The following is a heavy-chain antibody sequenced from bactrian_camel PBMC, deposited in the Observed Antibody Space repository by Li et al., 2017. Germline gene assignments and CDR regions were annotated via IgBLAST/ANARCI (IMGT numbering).Heavy chain of an antibody. D-gene: IGHD2*01. J-gene: IGHJ4*01. CDR1: AFTFDDAD. CDR2: IEPPRGGFTT. CDR3: AVDRASGGSYYAEYY. V-gene: IGHV3S40*01. Sequence: VQLVESGGGSVQAGETLRLSCTASAFTFDDADMGWYRQAPGKGLDWVSGIEPPRGGFTTYYAGSAKGRCTISRDNSQNTVYLQMNSLGTEDTAVYYCAVDRASGGSYYAEYYWGQGTQVTVS.